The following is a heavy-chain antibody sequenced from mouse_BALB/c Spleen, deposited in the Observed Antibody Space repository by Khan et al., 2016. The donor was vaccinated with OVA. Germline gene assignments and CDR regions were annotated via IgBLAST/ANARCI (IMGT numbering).Heavy chain of an antibody. V-gene: IGHV5-6*01. CDR1: GFTFSTYG. J-gene: IGHJ3*01. Sequence: EVQLVESGGDLVKPGGSLKLSCAASGFTFSTYGMSWVRQTPDKRLEWVATISSGVSYTYYPDSVKGRFTISRDNAKNTLYLQMGSLKSEDTAMYYCARLAYYYDSEGFAYWGQGTLVTVSA. D-gene: IGHD1-1*01. CDR3: ARLAYYYDSEGFAY. CDR2: ISSGVSYT.